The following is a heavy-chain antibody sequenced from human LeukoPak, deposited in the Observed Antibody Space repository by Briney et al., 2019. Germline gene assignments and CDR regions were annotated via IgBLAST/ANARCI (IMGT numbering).Heavy chain of an antibody. CDR1: GFTFNNYW. J-gene: IGHJ6*02. D-gene: IGHD2-15*01. CDR2: INSDGTST. CDR3: ARSPGVDPYVLDV. Sequence: PGGFLRLSCAAPGFTFNNYWMHWVRQAPGKGLVWVSRINSDGTSTKYANSVKGRFTISRDNAKNTLYLQMNSLRAEETAVYYCARSPGVDPYVLDVWGQGTMVTVYS. V-gene: IGHV3-74*03.